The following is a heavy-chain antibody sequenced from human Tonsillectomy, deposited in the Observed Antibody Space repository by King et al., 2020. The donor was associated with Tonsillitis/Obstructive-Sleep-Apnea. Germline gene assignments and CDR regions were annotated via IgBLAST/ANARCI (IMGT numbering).Heavy chain of an antibody. J-gene: IGHJ6*03. D-gene: IGHD5-18*01. V-gene: IGHV4-59*01. CDR2: IYYSGST. CDR3: ARDGASGYSYGYYYYYYYMDV. CDR1: GGSISSYY. Sequence: QLQESGLGLVKPSETLSLTCTVSGGSISSYYWSWIRQPPGKGLEWIGYIYYSGSTNYNPSLKSRVTISVDTSKNQFSLKLSSVTAADTAVYYCARDGASGYSYGYYYYYYYMDVWGKGTTVTVSS.